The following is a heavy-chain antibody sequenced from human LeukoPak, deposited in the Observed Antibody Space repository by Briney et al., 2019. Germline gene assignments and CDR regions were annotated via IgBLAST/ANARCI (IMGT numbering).Heavy chain of an antibody. CDR1: GFTVSSNY. CDR3: AKVSVAAAGIDY. J-gene: IGHJ4*02. CDR2: IYTSDST. V-gene: IGHV3-53*01. D-gene: IGHD6-13*01. Sequence: PGGSLRLSCAPSGFTVSSNYITWVRQAPGKGLEWVSVIYTSDSTFYADSVKGRFTITRDNSKNTVYLQMNSLRAEDTAVYYCAKVSVAAAGIDYWGQGTLVTVSS.